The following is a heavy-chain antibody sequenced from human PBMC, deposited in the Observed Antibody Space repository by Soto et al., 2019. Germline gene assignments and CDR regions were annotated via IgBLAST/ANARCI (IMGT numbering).Heavy chain of an antibody. CDR2: IIPIFGTA. CDR1: GGTFSSYA. V-gene: IGHV1-69*01. J-gene: IGHJ4*02. D-gene: IGHD3-22*01. CDR3: ATNYNSSGYYCAPSRS. Sequence: QVQLVQSGAEVQKPGSSVKVSCKASGGTFSSYAISWVRQAPGQGLEWMGGIIPIFGTANYAQKFQGRVTITADESTSTAYMELRSLRPEDTAVYYCATNYNSSGYYCAPSRSWGQGTLVTVSS.